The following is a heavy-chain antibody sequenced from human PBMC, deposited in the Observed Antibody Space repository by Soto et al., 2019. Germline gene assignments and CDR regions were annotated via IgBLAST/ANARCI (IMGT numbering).Heavy chain of an antibody. Sequence: GGSLRLSCEASGFTFSSYAMSWVRQAPGKGLEWVSAISGSGGSTYYADSVKGRFTISRDNSKNTLYLQMNSLRAEDTAVYYWLKVLTAGYQLPSTFDYWGQGTLVTVSS. V-gene: IGHV3-23*01. CDR2: ISGSGGST. CDR3: LKVLTAGYQLPSTFDY. CDR1: GFTFSSYA. J-gene: IGHJ4*02. D-gene: IGHD2-2*01.